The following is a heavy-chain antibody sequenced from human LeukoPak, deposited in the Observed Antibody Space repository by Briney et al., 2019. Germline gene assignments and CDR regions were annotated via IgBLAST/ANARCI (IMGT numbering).Heavy chain of an antibody. Sequence: GGSLRLSCAASGFTFSSYSMNWVRQAPGKGLEWVSSISSSSSYMYYADSVKGRFTISRDNAKNSLYLQMNSLRAEVTAVYYCARDFYSGYEFFDFWGQGTLVTVSS. CDR3: ARDFYSGYEFFDF. J-gene: IGHJ4*02. D-gene: IGHD5-12*01. CDR2: ISSSSSYM. CDR1: GFTFSSYS. V-gene: IGHV3-21*01.